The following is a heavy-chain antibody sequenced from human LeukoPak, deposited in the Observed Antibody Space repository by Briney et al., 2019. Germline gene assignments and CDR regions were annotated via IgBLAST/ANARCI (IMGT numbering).Heavy chain of an antibody. CDR2: ISSSSSTI. J-gene: IGHJ3*02. CDR3: ARVASSGYYDAFDI. D-gene: IGHD3-22*01. V-gene: IGHV3-48*01. Sequence: GGSLRLSCAASGFTFSSYSMNWVRQAPGKGLEWVSYISSSSSTIYYADSVKGRFTISRDNAKNSLYLQMSSLRAEDTAVYYCARVASSGYYDAFDIWGQGTMVTVSS. CDR1: GFTFSSYS.